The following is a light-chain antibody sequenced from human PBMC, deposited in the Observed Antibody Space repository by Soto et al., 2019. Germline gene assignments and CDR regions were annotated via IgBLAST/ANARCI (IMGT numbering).Light chain of an antibody. CDR3: QSYDSSLSGDVV. CDR1: SSNIGAGYD. CDR2: VNN. J-gene: IGLJ2*01. V-gene: IGLV1-40*01. Sequence: QLVLTQPPSVSGAPGQRVTISCTGSSSNIGAGYDVHWYQQLPGTAPKLLIYVNNNRPSGVPDRFSGSKSGTSASLAITGLQAEDEADYYCQSYDSSLSGDVVFGGGTKLTVL.